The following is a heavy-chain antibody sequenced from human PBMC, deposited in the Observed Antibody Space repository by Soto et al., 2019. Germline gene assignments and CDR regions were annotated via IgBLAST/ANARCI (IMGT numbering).Heavy chain of an antibody. Sequence: PGGSLRLCCATSGFTSSSYAMHWVRQAAGKGLEWVAVISYDETNKYYADSMRGRFTISRDKSKNALYLQMNSLRAEDTAVYCCARARDVWGSYRYKMTWGQGTLVTVSS. V-gene: IGHV3-30-3*01. CDR2: ISYDETNK. J-gene: IGHJ5*02. CDR3: ARARDVWGSYRYKMT. CDR1: GFTSSSYA. D-gene: IGHD3-16*02.